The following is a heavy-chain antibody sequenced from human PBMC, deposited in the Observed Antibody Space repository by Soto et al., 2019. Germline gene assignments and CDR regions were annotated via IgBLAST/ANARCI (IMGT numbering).Heavy chain of an antibody. J-gene: IGHJ4*02. CDR3: AKNPGYYYDSTGYHFDY. Sequence: GSLRLSCAASGFTFSTYAMAWVRQAPGKGLEWVSGVSASGLNTDYADPVKGRFYISRDNSKNTVSLHMNSLRAEDTAVYYCAKNPGYYYDSTGYHFDYWGQGTLVTVSS. V-gene: IGHV3-23*01. CDR2: VSASGLNT. D-gene: IGHD3-22*01. CDR1: GFTFSTYA.